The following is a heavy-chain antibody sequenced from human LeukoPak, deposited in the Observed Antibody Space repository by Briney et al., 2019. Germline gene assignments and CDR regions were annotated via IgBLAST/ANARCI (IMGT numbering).Heavy chain of an antibody. CDR2: IMPDGSGK. CDR1: GFAFRGYW. CDR3: ARDFTKDDFDY. J-gene: IGHJ4*02. D-gene: IGHD2-8*01. V-gene: IGHV3-7*01. Sequence: GGSLRLSCAVLGFAFRGYWMSWVRQAPGQGLEWVANIMPDGSGKSYVHSVKGRITISRDNGENSLYLQMNSLRAEDTAVYYCARDFTKDDFDYWGQGTLVTVSS.